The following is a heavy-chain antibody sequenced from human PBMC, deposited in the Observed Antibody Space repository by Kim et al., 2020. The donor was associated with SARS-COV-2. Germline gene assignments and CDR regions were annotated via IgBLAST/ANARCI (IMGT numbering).Heavy chain of an antibody. CDR1: GFTFSSYA. Sequence: GGSLRLSCAASGFTFSSYAMSWVRQAPGKGLEWVSAISGSGGSTYYADSVKGRFTISRDNSKNTLYLQMNSLRAEDTAVYYCAKDLRLAAAGTLGADYYYYYGMDVWGQGTTVTVSS. J-gene: IGHJ6*02. CDR2: ISGSGGST. CDR3: AKDLRLAAAGTLGADYYYYYGMDV. V-gene: IGHV3-23*01. D-gene: IGHD6-13*01.